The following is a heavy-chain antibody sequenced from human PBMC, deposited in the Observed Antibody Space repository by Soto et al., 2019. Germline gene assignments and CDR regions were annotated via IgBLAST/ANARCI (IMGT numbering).Heavy chain of an antibody. J-gene: IGHJ5*02. CDR1: GGSISSSSYY. V-gene: IGHV4-39*01. Sequence: SETLSLTCTVSGGSISSSSYYWGWIRQPPGKGLEWIGSIYYSGSTYYNPSLKSRVTISVDTSKNQFSRKLSSVTAADTAVYYCARTQFYGDYPNWFDPWGQGTLVTVSS. CDR2: IYYSGST. CDR3: ARTQFYGDYPNWFDP. D-gene: IGHD4-17*01.